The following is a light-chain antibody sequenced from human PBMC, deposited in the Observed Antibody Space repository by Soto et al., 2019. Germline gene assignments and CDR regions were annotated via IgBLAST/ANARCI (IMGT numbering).Light chain of an antibody. J-gene: IGKJ2*01. CDR2: DAS. V-gene: IGKV3-11*01. CDR3: QQRSNGPPST. Sequence: EIVLTQSPATLSLSPGERATHSSRASQSVSSYLAWYQQKPGQAPRLLLYDASNRATDIPAKFSGSGSGTDFTLPISTLEPEDFAVYSCQQRSNGPPSTFGQGTKVDIK. CDR1: QSVSSY.